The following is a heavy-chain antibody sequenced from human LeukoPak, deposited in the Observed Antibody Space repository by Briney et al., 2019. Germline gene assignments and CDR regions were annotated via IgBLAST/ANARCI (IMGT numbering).Heavy chain of an antibody. D-gene: IGHD6-13*01. J-gene: IGHJ4*02. Sequence: SETLSLTCTVSGGSINNYYWNWNRQPPGKGLEWIGYIYYSGSTNYNPSLKSRVTISVDTSKNQFSLKLNSVTAADTAVYYCVSALTAGFDYWGQGTLVTVSS. CDR1: GGSINNYY. CDR2: IYYSGST. V-gene: IGHV4-59*01. CDR3: VSALTAGFDY.